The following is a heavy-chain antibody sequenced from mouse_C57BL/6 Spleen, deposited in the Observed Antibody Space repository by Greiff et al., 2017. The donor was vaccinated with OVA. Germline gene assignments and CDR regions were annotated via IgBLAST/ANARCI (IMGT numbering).Heavy chain of an antibody. J-gene: IGHJ2*01. Sequence: EVQLQESGGGLVKPGGSLKLSCAASGFTFSDYGMHWVRQAPEKGLEWVAYISSGSSTIYYADTVKGRFTISRDNAKNTLFLQMTSLRSEDTAMYYCAKGGAYYSNFFDYWGQGTTLTVSS. CDR3: AKGGAYYSNFFDY. CDR1: GFTFSDYG. CDR2: ISSGSSTI. D-gene: IGHD2-5*01. V-gene: IGHV5-17*01.